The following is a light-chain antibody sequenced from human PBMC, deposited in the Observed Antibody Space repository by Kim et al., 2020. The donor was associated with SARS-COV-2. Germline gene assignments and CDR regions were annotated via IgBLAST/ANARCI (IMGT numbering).Light chain of an antibody. CDR1: SSNIGNNA. CDR3: AAWDDRVGGPV. Sequence: GQCVTISCSGTSSNIGNNAVNWYQQLPGAAPKLLVYASHQRPSGVPDRFSGSKSGTSASLVIRGLRSEDEADYLCAAWDDRVGGPVFGGGTQLTVL. CDR2: ASH. J-gene: IGLJ2*01. V-gene: IGLV1-44*01.